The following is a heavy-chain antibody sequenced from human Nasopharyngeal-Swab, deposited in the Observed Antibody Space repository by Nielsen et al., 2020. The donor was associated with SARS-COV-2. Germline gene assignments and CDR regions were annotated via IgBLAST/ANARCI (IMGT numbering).Heavy chain of an antibody. CDR2: IYYSGST. Sequence: SETLSLTCAVYGGSFSGYYWTWIRQSPGKGLEWIGYIYYSGSTDYNPSLKGRVTISVDTSKNQFSLKLNSVTAADTAVYYCARRETIVGSFDYWGQGTLVTVSS. CDR3: ARRETIVGSFDY. V-gene: IGHV4-59*08. D-gene: IGHD1-26*01. CDR1: GGSFSGYY. J-gene: IGHJ4*02.